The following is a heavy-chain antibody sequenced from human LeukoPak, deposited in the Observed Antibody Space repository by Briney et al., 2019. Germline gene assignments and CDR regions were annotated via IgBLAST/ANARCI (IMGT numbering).Heavy chain of an antibody. V-gene: IGHV4-4*07. D-gene: IGHD4-17*01. CDR3: ARGPTTVTRAFDY. Sequence: NSSETLSLTCTVSGGSISVYYWSWIRQPAGKGLEWIGRIYTSGTTHYNPSLKSRVTMSVDTSKNQFSLKLRSVTAADTAVYYCARGPTTVTRAFDYWGQGSLVTVSS. CDR2: IYTSGTT. CDR1: GGSISVYY. J-gene: IGHJ4*02.